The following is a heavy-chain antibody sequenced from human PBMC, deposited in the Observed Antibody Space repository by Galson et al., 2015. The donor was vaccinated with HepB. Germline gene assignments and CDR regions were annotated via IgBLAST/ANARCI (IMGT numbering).Heavy chain of an antibody. CDR1: RFTFSGYA. J-gene: IGHJ4*02. V-gene: IGHV3-23*01. CDR3: AKGIDEYGDGDFDY. D-gene: IGHD4-17*01. Sequence: SLRLSCAASRFTFSGYAMSWVRQAPGKGLEWVSSIRGSGDITFHADSVKGRFTISRDNSKNTVSLQMNSLSDEDTAVYYCAKGIDEYGDGDFDYWGQGTLVTVSS. CDR2: IRGSGDIT.